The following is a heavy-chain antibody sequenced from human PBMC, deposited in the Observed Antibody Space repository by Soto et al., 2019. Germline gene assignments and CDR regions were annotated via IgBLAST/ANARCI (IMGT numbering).Heavy chain of an antibody. J-gene: IGHJ2*01. D-gene: IGHD4-17*01. V-gene: IGHV1-2*04. CDR1: GYTFTGYY. CDR3: ARIGSTGYFDL. CDR2: INPNSGST. Sequence: QVQLVQSGAEVKKPGASVKVSCKASGYTFTGYYMHWVRQAPGQGLEWMGWINPNSGSTNYAQKFQGWVTMTRDTSISTAYMELSRLRSDDTAVYYCARIGSTGYFDLWGRGTLVTVSS.